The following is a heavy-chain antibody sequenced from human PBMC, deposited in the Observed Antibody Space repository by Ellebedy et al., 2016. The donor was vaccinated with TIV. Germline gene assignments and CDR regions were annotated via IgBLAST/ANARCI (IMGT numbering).Heavy chain of an antibody. Sequence: ASVKASCKASGYTFTSYYMQWVRQAPGQGLEWMGIINPSGGSTSYAQKFQGRVTMTRDTSTSTVYMELSSLKSEDTAVYYCARDGGYGAKTPYALDIWGQGTMVTVSS. J-gene: IGHJ3*02. CDR2: INPSGGST. V-gene: IGHV1-46*01. CDR1: GYTFTSYY. CDR3: ARDGGYGAKTPYALDI. D-gene: IGHD4-17*01.